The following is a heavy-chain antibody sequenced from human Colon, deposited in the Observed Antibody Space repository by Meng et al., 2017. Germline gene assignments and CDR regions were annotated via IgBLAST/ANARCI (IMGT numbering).Heavy chain of an antibody. D-gene: IGHD4-23*01. CDR3: ARHGGYYQDY. CDR2: IDHRGDP. CDR1: GGPITTNSY. V-gene: IGHV4-4*02. Sequence: LVSGPRLGRPSGAPSITSAVPGGPITTNSYWSWVRQSPEKGLEWIGQIDHRGDPYYNPSLKSRVTMSVDRSKSQVSLQLTSVTAADTAVYYCARHGGYYQDYWGQGTLVTVSS. J-gene: IGHJ4*02.